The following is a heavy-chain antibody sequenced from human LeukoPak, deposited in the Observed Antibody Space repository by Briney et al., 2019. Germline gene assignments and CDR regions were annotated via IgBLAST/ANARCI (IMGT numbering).Heavy chain of an antibody. J-gene: IGHJ3*02. CDR1: GFTFGSYE. D-gene: IGHD1-26*01. Sequence: PGGSLRLSCAASGFTFGSYEMNWVRQAPGKGLEWVSYISSSGSNIYYADSVKGRFTISRDNAKNSLYLQMNSLRAEDTAVYYCARNSGSYYRYNDAFDIWGQGTMVTVSS. V-gene: IGHV3-48*03. CDR2: ISSSGSNI. CDR3: ARNSGSYYRYNDAFDI.